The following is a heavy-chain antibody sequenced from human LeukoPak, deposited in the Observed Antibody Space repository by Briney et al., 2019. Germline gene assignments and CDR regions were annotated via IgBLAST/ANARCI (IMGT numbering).Heavy chain of an antibody. CDR3: ARAIGRRFLEWLLTGYYFDH. D-gene: IGHD3-3*01. Sequence: GGSLRLSCAASGFTVSSNYMSWVRQAPGKGLEWVSVIYSGGSTYYADSVKGRFTISRDNSKNTLYLQMNSLRAEDTAVYYCARAIGRRFLEWLLTGYYFDHWGQGTLVTVSS. CDR2: IYSGGST. J-gene: IGHJ4*02. V-gene: IGHV3-66*01. CDR1: GFTVSSNY.